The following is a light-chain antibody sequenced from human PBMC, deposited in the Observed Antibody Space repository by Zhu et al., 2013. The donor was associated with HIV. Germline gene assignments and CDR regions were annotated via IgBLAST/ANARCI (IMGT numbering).Light chain of an antibody. V-gene: IGKV3D-15*02. Sequence: EIVMTQSPATLSVSPGERATLSCRASQSVSSNLAWFQQKPGQAPRLLIYGASTRATGIPDRFSGGGSGTDFTLSINRLEPEDFAVYFCQQYGNSPWTFGQGTKVEIK. CDR1: QSVSSN. J-gene: IGKJ1*01. CDR2: GAS. CDR3: QQYGNSPWT.